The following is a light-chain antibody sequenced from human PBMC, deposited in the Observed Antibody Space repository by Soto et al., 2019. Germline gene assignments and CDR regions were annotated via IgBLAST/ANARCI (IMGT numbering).Light chain of an antibody. V-gene: IGLV1-47*01. Sequence: QPVLTQPPSASGTPGQRVTISCSGSSSNFGSNYVYWYQQLPGTAPKLLIYRNNHRPSGVPDRFSGSKSGTSASLAISGLRPEDEADYYCAAWDDSLRVFGGGTKLTVL. CDR1: SSNFGSNY. CDR3: AAWDDSLRV. J-gene: IGLJ3*02. CDR2: RNN.